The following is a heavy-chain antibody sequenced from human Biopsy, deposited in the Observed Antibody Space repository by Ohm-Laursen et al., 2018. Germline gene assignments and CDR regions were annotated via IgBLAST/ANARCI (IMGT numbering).Heavy chain of an antibody. CDR2: VYNGGIT. Sequence: TLSLTCSVSGGSIISYYWTWIRQPPGKGLEWIGHVYNGGITYYNPSLKSRVTISVDTSKNQLSLNLSSVTGADTAVYYCARHPTGFWFDPWGQGTLVTVSS. CDR1: GGSIISYY. J-gene: IGHJ5*02. CDR3: ARHPTGFWFDP. V-gene: IGHV4-59*04.